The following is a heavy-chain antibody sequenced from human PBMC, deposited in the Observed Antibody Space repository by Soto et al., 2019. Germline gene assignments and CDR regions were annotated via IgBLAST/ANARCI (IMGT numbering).Heavy chain of an antibody. CDR2: IWYDGSNK. D-gene: IGHD3-16*01. Sequence: QVQLVESGGGVVQPGRSLRLSCAASGFTFSSYGMNWVRQAPGKGLEWVAVIWYDGSNKYYADSVKGRFTISRDNSKNTLYLQMNSLRAEDTAVYYCAREGEKYYFDYWGQGTLVTVSS. CDR3: AREGEKYYFDY. CDR1: GFTFSSYG. J-gene: IGHJ4*02. V-gene: IGHV3-33*01.